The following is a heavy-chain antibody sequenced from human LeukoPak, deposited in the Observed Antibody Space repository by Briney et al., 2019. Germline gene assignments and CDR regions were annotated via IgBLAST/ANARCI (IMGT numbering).Heavy chain of an antibody. V-gene: IGHV4-59*08. CDR1: GGSISSYY. D-gene: IGHD3-16*01. CDR3: ARQGGWGGALSFFDS. J-gene: IGHJ4*02. Sequence: SETLSLTCTVSGGSISSYYWSWIRQPPGKGLEWIGSMLYRGSTYYSPSLRSRVIISVDASKNQFFLTLSPVTAADTAVYYCARQGGWGGALSFFDSWGQGTLITVSS. CDR2: MLYRGST.